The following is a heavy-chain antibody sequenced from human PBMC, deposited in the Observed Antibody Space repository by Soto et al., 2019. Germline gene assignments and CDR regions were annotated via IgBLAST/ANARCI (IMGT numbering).Heavy chain of an antibody. J-gene: IGHJ4*02. CDR2: IYHSGST. CDR3: ARVAYYFDSSGYYQYYFDY. V-gene: IGHV4-30-2*01. D-gene: IGHD3-22*01. Sequence: QLQLQESGSGLVKPSQTLSLTCAGSGGSISSGGYSWSWIRQPPGKGLEGIGYIYHSGSTYYNPSPKSRVTISVDRYKNQFSLKLSSVSAADTAVYYCARVAYYFDSSGYYQYYFDYGGQGTLVTVSS. CDR1: GGSISSGGYS.